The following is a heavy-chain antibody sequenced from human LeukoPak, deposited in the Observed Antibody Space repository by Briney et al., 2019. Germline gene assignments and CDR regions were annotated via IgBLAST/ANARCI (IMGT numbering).Heavy chain of an antibody. CDR3: TRPSHSYCSSTSCYDAFDI. D-gene: IGHD2-2*01. CDR2: IRSKANSYAT. CDR1: GFTFSGSA. Sequence: PGGSLRLSCAASGFTFSGSAMHWVRQASGKGLEWVGRIRSKANSYATAYAASVKGRFTISRDDSKNTAYLQMNSLKTEDTAVYYCTRPSHSYCSSTSCYDAFDIWGQGTMVTVSS. V-gene: IGHV3-73*01. J-gene: IGHJ3*02.